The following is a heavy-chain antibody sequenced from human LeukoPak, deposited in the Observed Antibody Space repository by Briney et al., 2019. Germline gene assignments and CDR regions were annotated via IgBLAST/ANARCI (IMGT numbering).Heavy chain of an antibody. CDR1: GFTVSSNY. J-gene: IGHJ4*02. Sequence: PGGSLRLSCAASGFTVSSNYMSWVRQAPGKGLEWVSVIYSGGTTNYADSVKGRFTISRDNSKNTLFLQMNSLRAEDTAVYYCASGSEYYLDNWGQGTLVTVSS. D-gene: IGHD2-2*03. CDR2: IYSGGTT. V-gene: IGHV3-53*01. CDR3: ASGSEYYLDN.